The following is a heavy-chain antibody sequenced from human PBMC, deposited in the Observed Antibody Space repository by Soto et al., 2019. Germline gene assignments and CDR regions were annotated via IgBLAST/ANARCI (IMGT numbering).Heavy chain of an antibody. CDR1: GFTFSDYY. J-gene: IGHJ6*02. Sequence: PGGSLRLSCAASGFTFSDYYMSWIRQAPGKGLEWVSYISSSSSYTNYADSVRGRFTISRDNAKNSLYLQMNSLRAEDTAVYYCAREVAVAGYYYYYYGMDVWGQGTTVTVSS. V-gene: IGHV3-11*06. CDR2: ISSSSSYT. D-gene: IGHD6-19*01. CDR3: AREVAVAGYYYYYYGMDV.